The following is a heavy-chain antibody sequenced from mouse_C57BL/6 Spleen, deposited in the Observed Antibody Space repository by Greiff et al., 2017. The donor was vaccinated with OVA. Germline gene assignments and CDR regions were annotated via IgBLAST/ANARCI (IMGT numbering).Heavy chain of an antibody. CDR3: ARDNFDY. CDR1: GFTFSSYA. CDR2: ISDGGSYT. Sequence: EVKLVESGGGLVKPGGSLKLSCAASGFTFSSYAMSWVRQTPEKRLEWVATISDGGSYTYYPDNVKGRFTIARDNAKNNLYLQMSHLKSEDTAMYYCARDNFDYWGQGTTLTVSS. J-gene: IGHJ2*01. V-gene: IGHV5-4*01.